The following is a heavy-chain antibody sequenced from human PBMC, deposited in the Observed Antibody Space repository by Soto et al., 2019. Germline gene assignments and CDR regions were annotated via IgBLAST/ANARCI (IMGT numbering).Heavy chain of an antibody. CDR2: ISSSRSTI. J-gene: IGHJ5*02. CDR1: GFTFSSYS. Sequence: EVQLVESGGGLVQPGGSLRLSCAASGFTFSSYSMNWVRQAPGKGLEWVSYISSSRSTIYYADSVKGRFTISRDHAKNALYLQVNSLRDEDTAVYYCASTKIFGVGGWFAPWGQGTLVTVAS. D-gene: IGHD3-3*01. CDR3: ASTKIFGVGGWFAP. V-gene: IGHV3-48*02.